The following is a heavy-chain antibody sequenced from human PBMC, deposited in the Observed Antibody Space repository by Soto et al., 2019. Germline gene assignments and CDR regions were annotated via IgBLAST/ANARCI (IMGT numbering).Heavy chain of an antibody. CDR1: GFTFSSYL. V-gene: IGHV3-7*03. D-gene: IGHD5-18*01. CDR3: ATDSPFEF. CDR2: IKQGGTEK. Sequence: GGSLRLSCAASGFTFSSYLMSWVRQAPGKGLEWVANIKQGGTEKYYINSVKGRFTISRDNAKNSLYLQMNSLRAEDMAVYYCATDSPFEFWGQGTLVTVSS. J-gene: IGHJ4*02.